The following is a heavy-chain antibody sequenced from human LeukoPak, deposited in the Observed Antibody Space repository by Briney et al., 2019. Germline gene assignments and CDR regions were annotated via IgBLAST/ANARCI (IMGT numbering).Heavy chain of an antibody. Sequence: KPSETLSLTCTLCRGFISCLYCSWPRQPPGKGLEWIGYIYYSGSTNYNPSLKSQVTISVDTSKNQFSLRLSSVDAADTALHYCAMGFDLFDPWGQGTLVTVSS. CDR1: RGFISCLY. CDR3: AMGFDLFDP. D-gene: IGHD3-10*01. CDR2: IYYSGST. V-gene: IGHV4-59*01. J-gene: IGHJ5*02.